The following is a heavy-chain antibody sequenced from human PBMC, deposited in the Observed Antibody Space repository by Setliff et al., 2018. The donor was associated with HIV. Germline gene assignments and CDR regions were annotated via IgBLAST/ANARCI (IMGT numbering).Heavy chain of an antibody. CDR2: INHSGST. Sequence: SETLSLTCAVYGGSFSGYYWNWIRQPPGKGLEWIGEINHSGSTNYNPSLKSRVSMSVDTSKNQFSLRLSSVTAADTAVFYCARASTGYSSIWYRNGLTYYNYMDVWGRGTKVTVSS. CDR1: GGSFSGYY. CDR3: ARASTGYSSIWYRNGLTYYNYMDV. V-gene: IGHV4-34*01. D-gene: IGHD6-13*01. J-gene: IGHJ6*03.